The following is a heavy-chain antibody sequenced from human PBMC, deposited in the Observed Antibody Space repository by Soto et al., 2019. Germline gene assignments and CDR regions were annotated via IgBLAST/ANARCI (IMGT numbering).Heavy chain of an antibody. V-gene: IGHV4-34*01. Sequence: QVQLQQWGAGLLKPSETLSLTCAVYGGSFSGYYWSWFRQPPGKGLEWIGEINPSGSTNYNPALKSRVTISVDTPKSPYPLGLGSVTGADTAVYSWARVRSQRVFRGHAVKKYGMDVWGQGTTVTVSS. D-gene: IGHD3-10*01. CDR2: INPSGST. CDR1: GGSFSGYY. CDR3: ARVRSQRVFRGHAVKKYGMDV. J-gene: IGHJ6*02.